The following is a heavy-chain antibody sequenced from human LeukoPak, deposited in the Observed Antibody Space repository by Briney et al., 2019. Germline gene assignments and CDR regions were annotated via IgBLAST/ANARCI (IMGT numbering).Heavy chain of an antibody. J-gene: IGHJ4*02. CDR1: GFTFSSYA. Sequence: PGRSLRLSCAASGFTFSSYAMRWVRQAPGKGLEWVAVISYDGSNKYYADSVKGRFTISRDNSKNTLYLQMNSLRAEDTAVYYCAREGMYYDILTGYPLWEYWGQGTLVTVSS. CDR2: ISYDGSNK. D-gene: IGHD3-9*01. CDR3: AREGMYYDILTGYPLWEY. V-gene: IGHV3-30-3*01.